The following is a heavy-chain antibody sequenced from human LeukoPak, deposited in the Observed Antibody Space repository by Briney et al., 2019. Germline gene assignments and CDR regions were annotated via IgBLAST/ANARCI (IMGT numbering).Heavy chain of an antibody. Sequence: SETLSLTCAVYGGSFSGYYWSWIRQPPGKGLEWIGEINHSGRTNYNPSLKSRVTISVDTSKNQFSLKLSSVTAADTAVYYCARGGYYDSSGYYSRSFDPWGQGTLGTVSS. CDR1: GGSFSGYY. D-gene: IGHD3-22*01. V-gene: IGHV4-34*01. CDR2: INHSGRT. CDR3: ARGGYYDSSGYYSRSFDP. J-gene: IGHJ5*02.